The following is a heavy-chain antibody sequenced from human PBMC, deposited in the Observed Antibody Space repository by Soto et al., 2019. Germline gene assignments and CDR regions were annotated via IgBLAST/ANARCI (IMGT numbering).Heavy chain of an antibody. J-gene: IGHJ5*02. CDR1: GYTFTSYG. Sequence: ASVKVSCKASGYTFTSYGISWVRQAPGQGREWMGWISAYNGNTNYAQKLQGRVTMTTDTSTSTAYMELRSLRSDDTAVYYCARVGFSRGVFHESPQGPDPWGQGTLVIVSS. CDR2: ISAYNGNT. V-gene: IGHV1-18*01. CDR3: ARVGFSRGVFHESPQGPDP. D-gene: IGHD2-8*01.